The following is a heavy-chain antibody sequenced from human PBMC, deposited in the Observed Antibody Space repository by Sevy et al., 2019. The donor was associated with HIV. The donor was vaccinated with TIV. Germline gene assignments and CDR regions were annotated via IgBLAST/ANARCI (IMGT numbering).Heavy chain of an antibody. D-gene: IGHD6-19*01. V-gene: IGHV4-34*01. CDR3: ARARYSSGWLPRDFDD. J-gene: IGHJ4*02. CDR1: GGSFSGYY. CDR2: INHSRST. Sequence: SETLSLTCAVYGGSFSGYYWSWIRQPPGKGLEWIGEINHSRSTNYNPSLKSRVTISVDTSKNQFSLKLSSVTAADTAVYYCARARYSSGWLPRDFDDWGQGTLVTVSS.